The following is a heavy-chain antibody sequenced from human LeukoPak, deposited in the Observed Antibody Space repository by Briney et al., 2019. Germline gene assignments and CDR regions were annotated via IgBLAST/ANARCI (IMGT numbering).Heavy chain of an antibody. J-gene: IGHJ4*02. CDR2: IASDGST. V-gene: IGHV3-74*01. Sequence: GGSLRLSCAASGFTFSSYWMHWVRQAPGKGLVWVSRIASDGSTVYADSVKGRFTISRDNAKNSLYLQMNSLRAEDTAVYYCARLDSGWYMYYFDYWGQGTLVTVSS. D-gene: IGHD6-19*01. CDR1: GFTFSSYW. CDR3: ARLDSGWYMYYFDY.